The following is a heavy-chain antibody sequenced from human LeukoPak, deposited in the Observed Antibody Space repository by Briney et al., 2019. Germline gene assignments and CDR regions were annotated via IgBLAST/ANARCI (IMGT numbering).Heavy chain of an antibody. CDR2: INHSGST. Sequence: SETLSLTCAVYGGSFSGYYWSWIRQPPGKGLEWIGEINHSGSTNYNPSLKSRVTISVDTSKNQFSLKLSSVTAADTAVYYCARVSPATGNIVATVFDYWGQGTLVTVSS. CDR1: GGSFSGYY. V-gene: IGHV4-34*01. D-gene: IGHD5-12*01. CDR3: ARVSPATGNIVATVFDY. J-gene: IGHJ4*02.